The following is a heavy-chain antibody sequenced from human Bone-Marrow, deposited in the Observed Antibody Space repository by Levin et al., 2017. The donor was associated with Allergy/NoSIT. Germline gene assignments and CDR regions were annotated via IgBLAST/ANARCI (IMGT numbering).Heavy chain of an antibody. CDR2: IDPRDSST. J-gene: IGHJ4*02. CDR1: GYIFTDYW. CDR3: ARHALGSSGWHYFDS. V-gene: IGHV5-10-1*01. D-gene: IGHD6-19*01. Sequence: MAGGSLRLSCKASGYIFTDYWVTWVRQMPGKGLEWMGRIDPRDSSTSYSPSFHGHVTISSDKSINTAYLQWGSLQASESAMYYCARHALGSSGWHYFDSWGQGSLVTVSS.